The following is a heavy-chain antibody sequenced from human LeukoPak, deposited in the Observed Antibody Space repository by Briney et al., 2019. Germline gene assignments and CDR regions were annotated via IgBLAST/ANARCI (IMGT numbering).Heavy chain of an antibody. CDR1: GCTFTSYD. J-gene: IGHJ4*02. CDR3: ARVGTTVTEYYFDY. Sequence: GASVKVSCKASGCTFTSYDINWVRQATGQGLEWMGWMNPNSGNTGYAQKFQGRVTMTRNTSISTAYMELSSLRSEDTAVYYCARVGTTVTEYYFDYWGQGTLVTVSS. D-gene: IGHD4-17*01. CDR2: MNPNSGNT. V-gene: IGHV1-8*01.